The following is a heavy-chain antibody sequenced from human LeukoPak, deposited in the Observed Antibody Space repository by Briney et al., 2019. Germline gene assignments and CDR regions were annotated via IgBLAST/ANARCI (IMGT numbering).Heavy chain of an antibody. CDR3: SRAVSRGAYDFDY. Sequence: ASVKVSCKASGGTFSSYAISWVRQAPGQGLEWMGGIIPIFGTANYAQKFQGRVTITADESTSTAYMELSSLRSEDTAVYYCSRAVSRGAYDFDYWGQGTLVTVSS. V-gene: IGHV1-69*13. J-gene: IGHJ4*02. CDR1: GGTFSSYA. CDR2: IIPIFGTA. D-gene: IGHD3-10*01.